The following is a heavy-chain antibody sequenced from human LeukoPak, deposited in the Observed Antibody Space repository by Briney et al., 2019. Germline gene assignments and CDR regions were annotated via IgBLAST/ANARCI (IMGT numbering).Heavy chain of an antibody. CDR3: ARDRLEVWVSTLNHDSSGYYYGDAFDI. Sequence: PGGSLRLSCAASGFTFSSYGMHWVRQAPGKGLGWVAVIWYDGSNKYYADSVKGRFTISSDNSKNTLYLQMNSLRAEDTAVYYCARDRLEVWVSTLNHDSSGYYYGDAFDIWGQGTMVTVSS. J-gene: IGHJ3*02. V-gene: IGHV3-33*01. D-gene: IGHD3-22*01. CDR2: IWYDGSNK. CDR1: GFTFSSYG.